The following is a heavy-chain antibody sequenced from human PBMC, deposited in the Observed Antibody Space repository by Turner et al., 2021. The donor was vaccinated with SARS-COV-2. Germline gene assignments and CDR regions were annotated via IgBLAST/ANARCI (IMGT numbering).Heavy chain of an antibody. CDR3: ATGGYSYHH. J-gene: IGHJ4*02. D-gene: IGHD5-18*01. CDR2: IKQDESEK. V-gene: IGHV3-7*03. Sequence: EVQGVESGGGLVQPGGSVRLSGAVSGLTFSSYWMSWVRQAPGKGREWVANIKQDESEKNYVDSVKGRFTISRDNAKNSLYLQMNSLRAEDTAVYYCATGGYSYHHWGQGTLVTVSS. CDR1: GLTFSSYW.